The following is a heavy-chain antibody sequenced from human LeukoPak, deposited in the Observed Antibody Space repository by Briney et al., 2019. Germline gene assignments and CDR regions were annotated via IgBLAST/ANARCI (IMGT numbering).Heavy chain of an antibody. CDR2: INHSGST. J-gene: IGHJ2*01. V-gene: IGHV4-34*01. CDR1: VGSFSGYY. Sequence: PSETLSLTCAVYVGSFSGYYWGGVGQPAGKGGEWIGEINHSGSTNYNPSLQSRVTISVDTSKNQFSLKLSAVTAADTAVYYCVREREGHFDLWGRGTLVTVSS. CDR3: VREREGHFDL.